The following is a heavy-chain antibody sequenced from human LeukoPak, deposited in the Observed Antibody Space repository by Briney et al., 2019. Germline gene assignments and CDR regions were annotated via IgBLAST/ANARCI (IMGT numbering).Heavy chain of an antibody. CDR3: ARSDIWGSYRFLDY. V-gene: IGHV4-59*08. CDR1: GASISNFY. D-gene: IGHD3-16*02. Sequence: SETLSLTCTVSGASISNFYWSWIRQAPGQGLEWTGYMLYSGSTNQKPSLRSRVTISVDTSKNQVSLKLSSVTAADTAVYYCARSDIWGSYRFLDYWGQGILVTVSS. CDR2: MLYSGST. J-gene: IGHJ4*01.